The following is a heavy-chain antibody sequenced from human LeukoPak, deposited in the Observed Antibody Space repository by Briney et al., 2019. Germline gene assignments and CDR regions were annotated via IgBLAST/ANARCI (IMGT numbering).Heavy chain of an antibody. CDR3: ARGYCSGGSGYEFDY. V-gene: IGHV1-2*02. CDR2: INPNSGGT. CDR1: GYTFTGYY. Sequence: GSVNESCKASGYTFTGYYMHWVRQAPGQGLEWMGWINPNSGGTNFAQKFQGRVTMTRDTSIRTAYMELSRLRSDDTAVYYCARGYCSGGSGYEFDYWGQGTLVSVSS. D-gene: IGHD2-15*01. J-gene: IGHJ4*02.